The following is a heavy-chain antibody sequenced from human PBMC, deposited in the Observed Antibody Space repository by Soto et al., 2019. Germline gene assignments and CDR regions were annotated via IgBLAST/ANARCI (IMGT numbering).Heavy chain of an antibody. CDR1: GYTFTSYG. J-gene: IGHJ5*02. D-gene: IGHD3-9*01. CDR3: ARVNYDILTGNWFDP. V-gene: IGHV1-18*01. CDR2: ISAYNGNT. Sequence: ASVKDSCKASGYTFTSYGISWVRQAPGQGLEWMGWISAYNGNTNYAQKLQGRVTMNTDKSTSTAYMELSRLSSDDTAVSYSARVNYDILTGNWFDPWGQGTLVTVSS.